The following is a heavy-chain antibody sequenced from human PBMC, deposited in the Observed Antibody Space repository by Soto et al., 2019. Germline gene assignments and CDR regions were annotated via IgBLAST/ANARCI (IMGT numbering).Heavy chain of an antibody. CDR1: GFTFSSYG. Sequence: QVQLVESGGGVVQPGRSLRLSCVASGFTFSSYGMHWVRQAPGKGLEWVAIISYDGSNTYYADSVKGRFTISRDNSKNTLYLQMHSLRAEDTSVYYCSKEGGLSGSYYISISYYFDYWGQGTLVTVSS. CDR3: SKEGGLSGSYYISISYYFDY. CDR2: ISYDGSNT. J-gene: IGHJ4*02. V-gene: IGHV3-30*18. D-gene: IGHD1-26*01.